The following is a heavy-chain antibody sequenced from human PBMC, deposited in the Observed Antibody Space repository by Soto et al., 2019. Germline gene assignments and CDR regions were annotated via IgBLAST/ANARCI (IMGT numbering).Heavy chain of an antibody. D-gene: IGHD3-10*01. Sequence: SETLSLTCAVSGGSISSGGYSWSWIRQPPGKGLEWIGYVYHSGSTYYNPSLKSRVTISVDRSKNQFSLKLSSVTAADTAVYYCARAEDYYGSGSYPYGMDVWGQGTTVTVSS. V-gene: IGHV4-30-2*01. CDR1: GGSISSGGYS. CDR2: VYHSGST. J-gene: IGHJ6*02. CDR3: ARAEDYYGSGSYPYGMDV.